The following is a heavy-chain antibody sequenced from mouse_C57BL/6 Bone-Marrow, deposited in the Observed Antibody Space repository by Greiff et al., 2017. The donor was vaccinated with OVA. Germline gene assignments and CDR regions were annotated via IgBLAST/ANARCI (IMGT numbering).Heavy chain of an antibody. Sequence: EVQLVESGGGLVKPGGSLKLSCAASGFTFSDYGMHWVRQAPETGLEWVAYLSSGSSTISSADTVTGRFTIFRDNAKNTLLMQMTSLRSEDTAMYDCARTYSNYVSWFAYWGQGTLVTVSA. J-gene: IGHJ3*01. CDR3: ARTYSNYVSWFAY. V-gene: IGHV5-17*01. CDR1: GFTFSDYG. D-gene: IGHD2-5*01. CDR2: LSSGSSTI.